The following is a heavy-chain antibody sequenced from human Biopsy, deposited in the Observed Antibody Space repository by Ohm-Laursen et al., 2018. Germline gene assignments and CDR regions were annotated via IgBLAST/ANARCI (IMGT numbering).Heavy chain of an antibody. J-gene: IGHJ3*01. D-gene: IGHD3-22*01. CDR1: GGDINNYY. CDR3: ASVVLGPTNDAFDL. Sequence: SETLSLTCNVSGGDINNYYWSWIRQPAGKGLEWIGRIYPGGSTNYNPSLKSRVTMLVDKSKKQLSLRLRSVTAADTAMYYCASVVLGPTNDAFDLWGQGTMVVVSS. V-gene: IGHV4-4*07. CDR2: IYPGGST.